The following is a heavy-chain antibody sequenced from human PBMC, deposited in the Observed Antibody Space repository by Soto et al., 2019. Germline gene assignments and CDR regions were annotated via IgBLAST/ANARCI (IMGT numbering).Heavy chain of an antibody. D-gene: IGHD2-2*02. Sequence: VGSLRLSCAASGFTFSSYDMHWVRQATGKGLEWVSAIGTAGDTYYPGSVKGRFTISRENAKNSLYLQMNSLRAGDTAVYYCARGAIADGMDVWGQGTTVTVSS. CDR3: ARGAIADGMDV. CDR2: IGTAGDT. J-gene: IGHJ6*02. V-gene: IGHV3-13*01. CDR1: GFTFSSYD.